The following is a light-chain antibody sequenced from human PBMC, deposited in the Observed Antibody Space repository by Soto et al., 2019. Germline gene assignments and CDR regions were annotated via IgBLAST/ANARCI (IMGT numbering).Light chain of an antibody. Sequence: EFVLTQSPGTLSLSPGERATLSCRASQSITNNYLAWYQQRPGQAPRLLIYSASSRAAGIPDRFSGSGSGTDFTLTISRPEPEDFAVYYCQKYGPSLYTFGQGTKLEIK. CDR3: QKYGPSLYT. CDR1: QSITNNY. CDR2: SAS. J-gene: IGKJ2*01. V-gene: IGKV3-20*01.